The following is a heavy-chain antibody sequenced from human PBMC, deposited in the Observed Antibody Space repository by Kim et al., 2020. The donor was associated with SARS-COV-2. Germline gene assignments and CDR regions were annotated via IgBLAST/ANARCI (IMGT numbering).Heavy chain of an antibody. Sequence: GGSLRRSCAASGFTVSSNYMSWVRQAPGKGLEWVSVIYSGGSTYYADSVKGRFTISRDNSKNTLYLQMNSLRAEDTAVYYCAREAAAGFFNWFDPWGQGTLVTVSS. CDR3: AREAAAGFFNWFDP. V-gene: IGHV3-53*01. CDR1: GFTVSSNY. J-gene: IGHJ5*02. CDR2: IYSGGST. D-gene: IGHD6-13*01.